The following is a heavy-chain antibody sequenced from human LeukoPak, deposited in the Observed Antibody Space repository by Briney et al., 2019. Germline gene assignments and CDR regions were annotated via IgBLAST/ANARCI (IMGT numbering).Heavy chain of an antibody. CDR3: AKDRVDNDY. V-gene: IGHV3-7*03. CDR2: IKEDGSEK. Sequence: HPGGSLRLSCAASGFTFSSYWMSWVRQAPGKGLEWVANIKEDGSEKYYVDSVKGRFTISRDNAKNSLDLQMNSLRAEDTAVYYCAKDRVDNDYWGQGTLVTVSS. CDR1: GFTFSSYW. J-gene: IGHJ4*02.